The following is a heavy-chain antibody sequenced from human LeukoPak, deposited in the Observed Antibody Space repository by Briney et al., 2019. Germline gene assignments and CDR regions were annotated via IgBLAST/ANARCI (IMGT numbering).Heavy chain of an antibody. V-gene: IGHV3-7*03. CDR2: IKQDRSEK. CDR3: ANAPLRDIVVVPAEY. CDR1: GFTFSIYW. J-gene: IGHJ4*02. Sequence: GGSLRLSCTPSGFTFSIYWMSWLRQARGKGLEWVTNIKQDRSEKYYVDAVKGRLTISRDNAKNSLYLQMNSLRAEDTAVYYCANAPLRDIVVVPAEYWGQGTLVTVSS. D-gene: IGHD2-2*01.